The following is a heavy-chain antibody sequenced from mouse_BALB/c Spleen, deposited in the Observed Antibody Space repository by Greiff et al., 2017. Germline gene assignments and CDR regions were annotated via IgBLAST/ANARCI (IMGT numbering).Heavy chain of an antibody. CDR2: INPYYGST. Sequence: VQLQQTGPELVKPGASVKISCKASGYSFTDYIMLWVKQSHGKSLEWIGNINPYYGSTSYNLKFKGKATLTVDKSSSTAYMQLNSLTSEDSAVYYCAREPTDYSWFAYWGQGTLVTVSA. J-gene: IGHJ3*01. D-gene: IGHD2-4*01. CDR1: GYSFTDYI. V-gene: IGHV1-39*01. CDR3: AREPTDYSWFAY.